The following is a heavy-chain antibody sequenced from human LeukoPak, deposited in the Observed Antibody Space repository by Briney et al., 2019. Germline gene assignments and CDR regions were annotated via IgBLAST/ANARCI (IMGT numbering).Heavy chain of an antibody. Sequence: SQTLSLTCTVSGGSISSGGYSWSWIRQHPGKGLEWIGYIYYSGSTYYNPSLKSRVTISVDTSKNQFSLKLSSVTAADTAVYYCARERSGYISWFDPWGQGTLVTVSS. CDR3: ARERSGYISWFDP. V-gene: IGHV4-31*03. J-gene: IGHJ5*02. D-gene: IGHD3-3*01. CDR1: GGSISSGGYS. CDR2: IYYSGST.